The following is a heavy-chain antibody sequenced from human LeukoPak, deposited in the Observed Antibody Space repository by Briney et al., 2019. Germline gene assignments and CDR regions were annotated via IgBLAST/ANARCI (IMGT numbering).Heavy chain of an antibody. V-gene: IGHV4-38-2*02. CDR1: GYSISSGYY. Sequence: PSETQSLTCAVSGYSISSGYYWGWIRQPPGKGLEWIGSIYHSGSTYYNPSLKSRVTISVDTSKNQFSLRLSSVTAADTAVYYCARESGRSDCFDLGGQGTLVTVSS. CDR3: ARESGRSDCFDL. D-gene: IGHD1-26*01. J-gene: IGHJ5*02. CDR2: IYHSGST.